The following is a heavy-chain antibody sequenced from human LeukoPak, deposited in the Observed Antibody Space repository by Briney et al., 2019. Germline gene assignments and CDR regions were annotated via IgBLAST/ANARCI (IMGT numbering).Heavy chain of an antibody. CDR3: ARDYSPVAAGGDAFDI. CDR1: GGSISSSSYY. D-gene: IGHD6-13*01. J-gene: IGHJ3*02. Sequence: SETLSLTCTVSGGSISSSSYYWGWIRQPPGKGLEWIGSIYYSGSTYYNPSLKSRVTISVDTSKNQFSLKLSSVTAADTAVYYCARDYSPVAAGGDAFDIWGQGTMVTVSS. CDR2: IYYSGST. V-gene: IGHV4-39*07.